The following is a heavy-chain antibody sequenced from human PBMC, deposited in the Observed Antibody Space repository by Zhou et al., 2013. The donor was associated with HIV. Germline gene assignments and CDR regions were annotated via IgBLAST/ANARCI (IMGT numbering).Heavy chain of an antibody. CDR1: GGTFSSYA. CDR2: IIPILGIA. D-gene: IGHD2-2*01. J-gene: IGHJ6*03. CDR3: ATPLYCSSTSCSRRDYYYYMDV. Sequence: QVQLVQSGAEVKKPGSSVKVSCKASGGTFSSYAISWVRQAPGQGLEWMGRIIPILGIANYAQKFQGRVTITADKSTSTAYMELSSLRSEDTAVYYCATPLYCSSTSCSRRDYYYYMDVWGKGTTVTVSS. V-gene: IGHV1-69*04.